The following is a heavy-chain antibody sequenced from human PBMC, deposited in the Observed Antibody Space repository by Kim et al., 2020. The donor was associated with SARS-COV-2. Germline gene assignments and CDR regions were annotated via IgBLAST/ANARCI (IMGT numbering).Heavy chain of an antibody. D-gene: IGHD2-15*01. V-gene: IGHV1-18*04. CDR1: GYTFTSYG. Sequence: ASVKVSCKASGYTFTSYGISWVRQAPGQGLEWMGWISAYNGNTNYAQKLQGRVTMTTDTSTSTAYMELRSLRSDDTAAYYCARYCSGGSCSGADAFDIWGQGTMVTVSS. J-gene: IGHJ3*02. CDR3: ARYCSGGSCSGADAFDI. CDR2: ISAYNGNT.